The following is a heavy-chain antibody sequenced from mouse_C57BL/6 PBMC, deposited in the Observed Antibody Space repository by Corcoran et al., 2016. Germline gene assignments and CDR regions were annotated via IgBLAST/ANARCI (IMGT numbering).Heavy chain of an antibody. V-gene: IGHV9-3*01. Sequence: QIQLVQSGPELKKPGETVKISCKASGYTFTTYGMSWVKQAPGKGLKWMGWINTYSGVPTYADDFKGRFAFSLETSASTAYLQINNLKNEDTATYFCAREDGYYAWFAYWGQGTLVNVSA. D-gene: IGHD2-3*01. CDR1: GYTFTTYG. CDR2: INTYSGVP. J-gene: IGHJ3*01. CDR3: AREDGYYAWFAY.